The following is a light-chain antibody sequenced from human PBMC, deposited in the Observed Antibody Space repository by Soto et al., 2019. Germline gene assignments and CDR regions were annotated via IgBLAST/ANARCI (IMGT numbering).Light chain of an antibody. CDR3: QQYHNWPPIT. J-gene: IGKJ5*01. CDR2: AAS. Sequence: MSQSPSTLSVSTGERATLSCRASQSVSSKLAWYEQKPGQAPRLLVYAASTRATGIPARFSGSGSGTEFTLTISSLQSEDFAVYYCQQYHNWPPITFGQGTRLATK. CDR1: QSVSSK. V-gene: IGKV3D-15*01.